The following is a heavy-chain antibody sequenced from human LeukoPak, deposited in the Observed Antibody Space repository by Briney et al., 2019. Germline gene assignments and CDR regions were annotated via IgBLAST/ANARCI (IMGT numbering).Heavy chain of an antibody. Sequence: GGSLRLSCAASGFTVSSNYMSWVRQAPGKGLEWVCRIRNKANGYTTEYAASVKGRFTISRDDSQNSLYLQMNSLKTEDTAVYFCARGGSWWPLDYWGQGTLVTVSS. CDR1: GFTVSSNY. V-gene: IGHV3-72*01. J-gene: IGHJ4*02. CDR2: IRNKANGYTT. CDR3: ARGGSWWPLDY. D-gene: IGHD3-10*01.